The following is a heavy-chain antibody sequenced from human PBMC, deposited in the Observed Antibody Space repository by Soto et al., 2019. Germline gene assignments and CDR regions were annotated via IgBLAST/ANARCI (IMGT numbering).Heavy chain of an antibody. J-gene: IGHJ6*02. CDR2: IDTSGPT. V-gene: IGHV4-4*07. CDR3: ARGPRGYVYYHGMDV. Sequence: PSETLSLTCTVSGGSISSYYVSWIRQSAGKGLEWIGRIDTSGPTNYNPSLKSRVTMSVDASKNHFSLNLSSVTAADTAVYYWARGPRGYVYYHGMDVWGQGTTVTVSS. CDR1: GGSISSYY. D-gene: IGHD3-10*01.